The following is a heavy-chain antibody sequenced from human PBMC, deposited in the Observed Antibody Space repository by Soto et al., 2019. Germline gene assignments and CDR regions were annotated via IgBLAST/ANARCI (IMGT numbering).Heavy chain of an antibody. CDR1: GGSIISYY. CDR3: AREAGADYYYSMDV. Sequence: PSETLSLTCTVSGGSIISYYWSWIRQPPGKGLEWIGYIYYSGSTKYNPSLKSRVTISVDTSKNQFSLKLSSVTAADTAVYYCAREAGADYYYSMDVWGQGTTVTVSS. CDR2: IYYSGST. J-gene: IGHJ6*02. V-gene: IGHV4-59*01. D-gene: IGHD3-10*01.